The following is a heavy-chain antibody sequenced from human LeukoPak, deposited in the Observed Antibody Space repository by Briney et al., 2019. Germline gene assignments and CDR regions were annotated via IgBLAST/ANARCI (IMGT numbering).Heavy chain of an antibody. CDR1: GVTFRTSG. V-gene: IGHV3-23*01. CDR3: AKEYGYTYGEFDY. CDR2: ISGSGVST. D-gene: IGHD5-18*01. Sequence: PGGSLRLSCAASGVTFRTSGMSWVRQAPGKGLEWLSAISGSGVSTYYADSVKGRFTISRDNSKNTLYLQMNSLRAEDTAVYYCAKEYGYTYGEFDYWGQGTLVTVSS. J-gene: IGHJ4*02.